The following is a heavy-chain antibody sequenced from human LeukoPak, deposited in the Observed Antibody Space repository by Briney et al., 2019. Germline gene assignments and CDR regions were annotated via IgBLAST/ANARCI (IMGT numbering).Heavy chain of an antibody. CDR2: ISDGGDNI. CDR3: ARANYVSSRNFYGGWYPDY. D-gene: IGHD6-19*01. Sequence: GGSLRLSCAASTFTLSSYPMTWVRQAPGEGLEWVAVISDGGDNIHYADSVKGGFTIARDNSQITLHLHMNSLRAEDTAVYYCARANYVSSRNFYGGWYPDYWGQGTLVTVSS. CDR1: TFTLSSYP. J-gene: IGHJ4*02. V-gene: IGHV3-23*01.